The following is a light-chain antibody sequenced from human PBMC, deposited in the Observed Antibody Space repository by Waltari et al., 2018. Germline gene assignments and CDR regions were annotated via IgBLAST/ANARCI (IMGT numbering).Light chain of an antibody. CDR1: SSDVGFYDF. V-gene: IGLV2-14*01. Sequence: QSALTQPASVSGSPGQSITISCTGTSSDVGFYDFVSWFQQHPGKAPKVMIYKVNNRPSGGSSRSSGAKAANTASLTISGLQAEDEADYYCSSYTRRSYWVFGGGTQLTVL. J-gene: IGLJ3*02. CDR2: KVN. CDR3: SSYTRRSYWV.